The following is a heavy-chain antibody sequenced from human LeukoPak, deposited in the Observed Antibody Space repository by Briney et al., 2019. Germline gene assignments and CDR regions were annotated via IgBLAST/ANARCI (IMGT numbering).Heavy chain of an antibody. Sequence: KSSETLSLTCTVSGGSISSSSYYWGWIRQPPGKGLEWIGSIYYSGSTYYNPSLKSRVTISVDTSKNQFSLKLSSVTAADTAVYYCARRLWLVRYNWFDPWGQGTLVTVSS. D-gene: IGHD6-6*01. CDR3: ARRLWLVRYNWFDP. J-gene: IGHJ5*02. CDR2: IYYSGST. CDR1: GGSISSSSYY. V-gene: IGHV4-39*07.